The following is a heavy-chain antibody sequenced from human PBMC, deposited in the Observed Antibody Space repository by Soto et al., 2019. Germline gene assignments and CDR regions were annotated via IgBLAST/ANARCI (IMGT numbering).Heavy chain of an antibody. CDR2: IYYTGST. V-gene: IGHV4-59*08. J-gene: IGHJ4*02. CDR3: ARNVDTAMSNGRYSDY. Sequence: SAALSLTCNGSGGSINNHYWSWIRQPPGKGLEGVGDIYYTGSTNYNPSLKSRGTISGDTSKNQFPLNLTSLTAADTAIYFCARNVDTAMSNGRYSDYRGQGTHVTGSS. CDR1: GGSINNHY. D-gene: IGHD5-18*01.